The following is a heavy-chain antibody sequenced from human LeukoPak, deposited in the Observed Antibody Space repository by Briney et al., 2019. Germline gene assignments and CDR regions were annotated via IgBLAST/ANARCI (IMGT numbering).Heavy chain of an antibody. D-gene: IGHD3-22*01. CDR2: IKQDGSET. CDR1: GFTFSSYW. Sequence: GGSLRLSCAASGFTFSSYWMSWVRQAPGKGLEWVANIKQDGSETYYVDSVKGRFTISRDNAKNSLYLQINSLRAEDTAVYYCAREKGTMTRKMAFEMWGQGTMLTVSS. V-gene: IGHV3-7*01. CDR3: AREKGTMTRKMAFEM. J-gene: IGHJ3*02.